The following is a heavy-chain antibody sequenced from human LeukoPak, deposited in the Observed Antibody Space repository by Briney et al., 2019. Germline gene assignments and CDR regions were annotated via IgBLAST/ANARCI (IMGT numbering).Heavy chain of an antibody. D-gene: IGHD6-6*01. CDR3: ARDPVAIEYSSSRPGYYYMDV. J-gene: IGHJ6*03. Sequence: ASVKVSCKASGGTFSSYAISWVRQAPGQGLEWMGWINPNSGGTNYAQKFQGRVTMTRDTSISTAYMELSRLRSDDTAVYYCARDPVAIEYSSSRPGYYYMDVWGKGTTVTVSS. CDR2: INPNSGGT. V-gene: IGHV1-2*02. CDR1: GGTFSSYA.